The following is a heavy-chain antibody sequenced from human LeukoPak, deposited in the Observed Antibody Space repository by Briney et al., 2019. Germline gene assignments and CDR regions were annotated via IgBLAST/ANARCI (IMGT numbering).Heavy chain of an antibody. CDR2: ISSGSTYV. CDR1: GFTFSSYS. V-gene: IGHV3-21*01. Sequence: GGSLRLSCAASGFTFSSYSMNWVRQAPGKGLEWVSSISSGSTYVYYADSVQGRFTISRDNAQSSMYLQMNSLRAEDTAVYYCGRVGGRSKAAKGDAFDIWGQGTMVVVSS. J-gene: IGHJ3*02. D-gene: IGHD6-6*01. CDR3: GRVGGRSKAAKGDAFDI.